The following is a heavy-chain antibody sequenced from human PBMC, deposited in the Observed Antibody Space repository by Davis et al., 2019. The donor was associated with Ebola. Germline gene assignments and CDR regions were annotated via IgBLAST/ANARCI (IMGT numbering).Heavy chain of an antibody. CDR1: GSTFTTYA. CDR2: IQEDGSEQ. Sequence: PGGLLRPSCAASGSTFTTYAMSWSRQPPGGGLEWVANIQEDGSEQNYVDSVKGRFTISRDSAKNSLYLQMNSLRAEDTAVYYCAPEPDTPMLSGWGQGALVTVSS. D-gene: IGHD5-18*01. J-gene: IGHJ4*02. V-gene: IGHV3-7*01. CDR3: APEPDTPMLSG.